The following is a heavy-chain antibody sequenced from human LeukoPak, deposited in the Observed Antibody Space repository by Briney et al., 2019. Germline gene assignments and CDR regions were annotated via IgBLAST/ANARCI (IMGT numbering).Heavy chain of an antibody. D-gene: IGHD2-15*01. J-gene: IGHJ4*02. CDR2: IYYSGST. CDR1: GGSISCGDYY. CDR3: ARGRGCSGGSCYADY. V-gene: IGHV4-31*03. Sequence: SSETLSLTCTVSGGSISCGDYYWSWIRQHPGKGLEWIGYIYYSGSTYYNPSLKSRVTISVDTSKNQFSLKLSSVTAADTAVYYCARGRGCSGGSCYADYWGQGTLVTVSS.